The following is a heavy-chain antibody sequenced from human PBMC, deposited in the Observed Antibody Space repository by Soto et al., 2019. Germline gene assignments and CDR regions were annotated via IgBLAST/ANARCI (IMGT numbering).Heavy chain of an antibody. Sequence: GLEWVSAISGSGDNTYYTDSVNGRFTISRDNSKNTLFLQMNSLRAEDTAVYYCAIEDIVLMVFTTYGVDVWGQGTTVTVSS. V-gene: IGHV3-23*01. CDR3: AIEDIVLMVFTTYGVDV. D-gene: IGHD2-8*01. J-gene: IGHJ6*02. CDR2: ISGSGDNT.